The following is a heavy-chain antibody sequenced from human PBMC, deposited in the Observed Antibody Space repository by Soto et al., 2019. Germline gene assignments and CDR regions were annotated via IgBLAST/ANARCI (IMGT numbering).Heavy chain of an antibody. CDR1: GFTFSDYY. J-gene: IGHJ5*02. V-gene: IGHV3-11*01. CDR2: ISSSGSSI. Sequence: QVQLVESGGGLVKPGGSLRLSCAASGFTFSDYYMSWIRQAPGKGLEWVSYISSSGSSIYFAASVKGPFTISRDNAKNSLYLQMHSLRAEDTAVYYCASDLDFGVVVNWFDPWGQGTLVTVSS. CDR3: ASDLDFGVVVNWFDP. D-gene: IGHD3-3*01.